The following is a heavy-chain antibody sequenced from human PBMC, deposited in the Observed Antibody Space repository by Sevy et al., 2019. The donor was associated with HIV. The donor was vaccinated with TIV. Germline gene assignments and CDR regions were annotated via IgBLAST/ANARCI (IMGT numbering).Heavy chain of an antibody. V-gene: IGHV3-23*01. CDR2: ISGSCGST. Sequence: GGSLRLSCAASGFTFSSYAMSWVRQAPGKGLEWVSAISGSCGSTYYADSVKGRFTISRDNSKNTLYLQMNSLRAEDTAVYYCAKDPGIAVAGDYFDYWGQGTLVTVSS. CDR1: GFTFSSYA. J-gene: IGHJ4*02. CDR3: AKDPGIAVAGDYFDY. D-gene: IGHD6-19*01.